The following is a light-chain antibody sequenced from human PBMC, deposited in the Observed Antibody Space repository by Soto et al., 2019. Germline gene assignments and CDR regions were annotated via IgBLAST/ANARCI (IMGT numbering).Light chain of an antibody. CDR1: QDISSY. Sequence: DIQLTQSPSFLSASVGDRVTITCRTSQDISSYLAWYQQKPGKAPQLLISAASTLQSGVPSRFSGSGSGTEFTLTLSSLQPEDFATYYCQQLESYPLSFGGGTKVEI. CDR3: QQLESYPLS. CDR2: AAS. J-gene: IGKJ4*01. V-gene: IGKV1-9*01.